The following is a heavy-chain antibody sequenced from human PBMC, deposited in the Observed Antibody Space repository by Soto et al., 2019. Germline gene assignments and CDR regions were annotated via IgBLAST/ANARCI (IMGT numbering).Heavy chain of an antibody. CDR1: GGSISSNSYY. V-gene: IGHV4-39*01. CDR2: IYYSGTT. CDR3: ARHKGGYYSGVDV. Sequence: QLQLQESGPGLVKPSETLSLTCTVSGGSISSNSYYWAWIRQPPGKGLEWIGNIYYSGTTYYNPSLQRRATXSXDXXKNQFSLKLSSVTAADTAVYYCARHKGGYYSGVDVWGQGTTVTVSS. J-gene: IGHJ6*02. D-gene: IGHD3-16*01.